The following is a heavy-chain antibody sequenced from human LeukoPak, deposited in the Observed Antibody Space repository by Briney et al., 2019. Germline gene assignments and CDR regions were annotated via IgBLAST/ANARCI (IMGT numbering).Heavy chain of an antibody. CDR2: IIPIFGTA. Sequence: SVKVSCKASGGTFSSYAISWVRQAPGQGLEWVGGIIPIFGTANYAQTFQGRVTITADESTSTAYMEQSSLRSEDTAVYYCASGERGYYDILTGYYTMDYWGQGTLVTVSS. V-gene: IGHV1-69*13. D-gene: IGHD3-9*01. CDR1: GGTFSSYA. J-gene: IGHJ4*02. CDR3: ASGERGYYDILTGYYTMDY.